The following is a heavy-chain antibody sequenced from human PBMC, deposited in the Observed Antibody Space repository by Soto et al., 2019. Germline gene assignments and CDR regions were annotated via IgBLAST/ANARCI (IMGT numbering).Heavy chain of an antibody. CDR3: ARDRKNSNWPNFDS. Sequence: ASVKVSCKASGYTFTTYGIIWVRQAPGQGLEWMGWISAYNGNTNYAQKFQGRVTMTTDTSTGTAYMELRSLRSDDTSVYYCARDRKNSNWPNFDSWGPGTLVTVSS. CDR1: GYTFTTYG. V-gene: IGHV1-18*01. J-gene: IGHJ4*02. CDR2: ISAYNGNT. D-gene: IGHD6-13*01.